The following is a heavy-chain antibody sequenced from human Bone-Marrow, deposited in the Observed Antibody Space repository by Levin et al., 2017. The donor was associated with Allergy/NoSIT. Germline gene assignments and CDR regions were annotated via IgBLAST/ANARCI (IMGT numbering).Heavy chain of an antibody. CDR3: ATEGRALTDGPKIDF. Sequence: GGSLRLSCAASGFTFSSRGMHWVRQAPGKGLEWVAVIWYDGSKQYYVDSVKGRFTITKDNSKNTLYLQMNSLRAEDTAVYYCATEGRALTDGPKIDFWGQGTLVTVSS. D-gene: IGHD1-20*01. V-gene: IGHV3-33*01. CDR1: GFTFSSRG. J-gene: IGHJ4*02. CDR2: IWYDGSKQ.